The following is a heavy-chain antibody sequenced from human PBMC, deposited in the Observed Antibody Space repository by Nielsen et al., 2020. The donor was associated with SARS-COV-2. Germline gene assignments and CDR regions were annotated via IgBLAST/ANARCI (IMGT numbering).Heavy chain of an antibody. J-gene: IGHJ6*02. CDR3: AGLRYCGGGSCYYYYGMDV. V-gene: IGHV3-33*01. Sequence: WIRQPPGKGLEWVAVIWYDGSNKYYADSVKGRFTISRDNSKNTLYLQMNSLRAEDTAVYYCAGLRYCGGGSCYYYYGMDVWGQGTTVTVSS. D-gene: IGHD2-15*01. CDR2: IWYDGSNK.